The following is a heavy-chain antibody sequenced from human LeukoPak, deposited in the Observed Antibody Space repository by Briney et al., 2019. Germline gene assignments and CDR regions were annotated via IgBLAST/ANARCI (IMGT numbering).Heavy chain of an antibody. D-gene: IGHD3-9*01. CDR1: GFTFSSYG. Sequence: GGSLRLSCAASGFTFSSYGMHWVRQAPGKGLEWVAVISYDGSNKYYADSVKGRFTISRDNSKNTLYLQMNSLRAEDTAVYYCASAYYDILTGYYKGDGYWGQGTLVTVSS. CDR2: ISYDGSNK. J-gene: IGHJ4*02. V-gene: IGHV3-30*03. CDR3: ASAYYDILTGYYKGDGY.